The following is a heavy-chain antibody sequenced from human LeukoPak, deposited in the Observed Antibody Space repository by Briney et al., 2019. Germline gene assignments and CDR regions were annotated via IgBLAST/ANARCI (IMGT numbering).Heavy chain of an antibody. J-gene: IGHJ5*02. D-gene: IGHD6-6*01. V-gene: IGHV3-23*01. CDR2: ISDVGDIT. CDR1: GFTFSSYA. Sequence: GGSLRLSCAASGFTFSSYAMSWVRQAPGKGLEWVSAISDVGDITYYADSVKGRFTISRGNSRNTLYLQMNSLRAEDTAVYYCAKTLVASPGNTGGPWGQGTLVTVSS. CDR3: AKTLVASPGNTGGP.